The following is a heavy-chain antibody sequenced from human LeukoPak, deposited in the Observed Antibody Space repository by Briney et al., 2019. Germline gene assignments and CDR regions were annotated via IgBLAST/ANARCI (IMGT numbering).Heavy chain of an antibody. CDR3: ARVNGGVKDY. V-gene: IGHV4-30-2*01. D-gene: IGHD4-23*01. J-gene: IGHJ4*02. Sequence: SQTLSLTCAVSGGSISSGGYSWSWIRQPPGKGLEWIGYIYHSGSTYYNPCLKSRVTISVDRSKNQFSLKLSSVTAADTAVYYCARVNGGVKDYWGQGTLVTVSS. CDR1: GGSISSGGYS. CDR2: IYHSGST.